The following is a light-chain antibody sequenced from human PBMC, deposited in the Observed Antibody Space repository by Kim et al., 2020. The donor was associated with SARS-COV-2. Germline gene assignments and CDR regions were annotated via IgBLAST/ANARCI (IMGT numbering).Light chain of an antibody. CDR2: SND. J-gene: IGLJ3*02. Sequence: ELTQPPSASETPGQRVTISCSGSSSNIGTKGVTWYQQLPGTAPKLLIYSNDQRPSGVPDRFSGSKSGTSASLAISRLQSEDEADYYCASWDASLSIWVFGGGTQLTVL. V-gene: IGLV1-44*01. CDR1: SSNIGTKG. CDR3: ASWDASLSIWV.